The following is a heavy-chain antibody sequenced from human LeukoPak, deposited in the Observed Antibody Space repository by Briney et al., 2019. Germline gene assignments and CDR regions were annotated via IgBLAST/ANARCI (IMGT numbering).Heavy chain of an antibody. J-gene: IGHJ5*02. Sequence: SETLSLTCTVSGGSISSYYWSWIRQPAGKGLEWIGRIYTSGSTNYNPSLKSRVTMSVDTSKNQFSLKLSSVIAADTAVYYCARSGGRRAAGTSWFDPWGQGTLVTASS. V-gene: IGHV4-4*07. D-gene: IGHD6-13*01. CDR1: GGSISSYY. CDR2: IYTSGST. CDR3: ARSGGRRAAGTSWFDP.